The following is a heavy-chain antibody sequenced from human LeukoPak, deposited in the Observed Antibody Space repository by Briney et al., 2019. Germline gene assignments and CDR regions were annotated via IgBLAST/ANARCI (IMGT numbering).Heavy chain of an antibody. V-gene: IGHV3-30-3*01. CDR2: ISYDGSNK. CDR3: ASFRGKRVTTENQNDAFDI. D-gene: IGHD4-17*01. CDR1: GFTFSSYA. J-gene: IGHJ3*02. Sequence: HAGGSLRLSCAASGFTFSSYAMHWVRQAPGKGLEWVAVISYDGSNKYYADSVKGRFTISRDNAKNSLYLQMNSLRAEDTAVYYCASFRGKRVTTENQNDAFDIWGQGTMVTVSS.